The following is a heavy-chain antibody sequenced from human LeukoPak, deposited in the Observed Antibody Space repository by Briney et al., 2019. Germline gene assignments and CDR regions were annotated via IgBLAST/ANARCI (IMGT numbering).Heavy chain of an antibody. J-gene: IGHJ4*02. D-gene: IGHD4/OR15-4a*01. CDR1: GFSFDTYS. V-gene: IGHV3-23*01. CDR3: EKDHDDGDNYYYFDP. CDR2: ISDTGRKR. Sequence: GGSLRLSCVASGFSFDTYSMSWVRQPPGKGLKCVSGISDTGRKRHYTDSVKGLFTLPRDNSKNTMHLQMNSLKAENTVLYFCEKDHDDGDNYYYFDPWGQGTLVTVSS.